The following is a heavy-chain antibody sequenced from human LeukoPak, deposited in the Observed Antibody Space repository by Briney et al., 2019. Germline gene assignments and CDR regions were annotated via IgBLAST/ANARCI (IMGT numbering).Heavy chain of an antibody. J-gene: IGHJ4*02. D-gene: IGHD6-6*01. CDR1: GGSFSDYY. Sequence: SETLSLTCAVYGGSFSDYYWSWIRQPPGKGLEWVGEINHSGSTNYNPSLKSRVSISVDTSKKQFSLKLCSVTAADTAVYYCATDNGASRLRDWGQGTLVTVSS. CDR3: ATDNGASRLRD. V-gene: IGHV4-34*01. CDR2: INHSGST.